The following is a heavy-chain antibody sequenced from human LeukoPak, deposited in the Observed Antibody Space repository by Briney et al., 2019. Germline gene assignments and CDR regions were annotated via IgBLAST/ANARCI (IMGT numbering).Heavy chain of an antibody. Sequence: GGSLRLSCAASGFTFKKTWMAWVRQAPGKGLEWVANINDDGKEEKYVDSVKGRCTISRDNVRNSLFLQLNSLRVEDTAIYYCARDPEYGALNSWGRGTLVRVSS. D-gene: IGHD4-17*01. J-gene: IGHJ4*02. CDR3: ARDPEYGALNS. CDR2: INDDGKEE. CDR1: GFTFKKTW. V-gene: IGHV3-7*01.